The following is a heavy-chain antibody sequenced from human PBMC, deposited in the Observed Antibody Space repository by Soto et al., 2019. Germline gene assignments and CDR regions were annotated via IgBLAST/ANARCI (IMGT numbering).Heavy chain of an antibody. CDR2: FTPIFGST. V-gene: IGHV1-69*06. J-gene: IGHJ4*02. CDR3: ARGRVRGVQVGRHSDD. D-gene: IGHD3-10*01. CDR1: GGTLSHSA. Sequence: SVNVSCKTSGGTLSHSAINWVRQAPGQGLEWMGSFTPIFGSTFYAQNFQDRVTITADKSTGTAYIELSSLTSEDTAMYFCARGRVRGVQVGRHSDDWGQGNMVTVS.